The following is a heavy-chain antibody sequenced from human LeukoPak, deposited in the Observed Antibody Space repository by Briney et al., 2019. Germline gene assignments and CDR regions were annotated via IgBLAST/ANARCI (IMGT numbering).Heavy chain of an antibody. Sequence: ASVKVSCKASGYSFSSKGISWVRQAPGQGLEWMGWISAYNGNTNYAQKLQGRVTMTPDTATSTAYMELRSLTSDDTAVFYCARDGGSSSWYGDGFDIWGQGTMVTVSS. J-gene: IGHJ3*02. CDR1: GYSFSSKG. D-gene: IGHD6-13*01. CDR2: ISAYNGNT. V-gene: IGHV1-18*01. CDR3: ARDGGSSSWYGDGFDI.